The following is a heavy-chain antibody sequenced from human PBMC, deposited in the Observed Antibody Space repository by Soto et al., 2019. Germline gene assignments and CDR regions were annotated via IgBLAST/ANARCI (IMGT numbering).Heavy chain of an antibody. Sequence: GGSLRLSCAASGFTFSNYAVHWVRQAPGKGLEWVALTSYDGNNEYYTDSVKGRFTISRDNSKNTLFLQMNSPRPEDTAVYYCAKDKGVFNWATSYFDYWGQGALVTVSS. D-gene: IGHD1-1*01. CDR1: GFTFSNYA. J-gene: IGHJ4*02. CDR2: TSYDGNNE. V-gene: IGHV3-30*18. CDR3: AKDKGVFNWATSYFDY.